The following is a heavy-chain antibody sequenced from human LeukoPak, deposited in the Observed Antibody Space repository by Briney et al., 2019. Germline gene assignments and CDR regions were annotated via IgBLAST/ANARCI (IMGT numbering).Heavy chain of an antibody. J-gene: IGHJ4*02. V-gene: IGHV4-39*07. CDR3: ARDTYYYDSSGYYYFDY. D-gene: IGHD3-22*01. CDR1: GASISGSGYY. Sequence: SETLSLTCAVSGASISGSGYYLGWIRQPPGKGLEWIGSIYYSGSTYYNPSLKSRVTISVDTSKNQFSLKLSSVTAADTAVYYCARDTYYYDSSGYYYFDYWGQGTLVTVSS. CDR2: IYYSGST.